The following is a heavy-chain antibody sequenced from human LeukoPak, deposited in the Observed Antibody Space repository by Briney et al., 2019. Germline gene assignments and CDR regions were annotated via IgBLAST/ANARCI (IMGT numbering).Heavy chain of an antibody. V-gene: IGHV4-4*07. CDR1: GDSISSYY. D-gene: IGHD5-18*01. CDR3: ARPQGTGYSYGYNFDY. CDR2: FYKSEST. Sequence: SETLSLTCTVSGDSISSYYWSWIRQSAGKGLEWIGRFYKSESTHYNPSLKSRVTMSVDTSRNQFSLKLSSVTAADTAVYYCARPQGTGYSYGYNFDYWGQGTLVTVSS. J-gene: IGHJ4*02.